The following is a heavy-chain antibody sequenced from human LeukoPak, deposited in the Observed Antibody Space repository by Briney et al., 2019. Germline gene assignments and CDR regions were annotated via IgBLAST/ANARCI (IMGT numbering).Heavy chain of an antibody. CDR2: IYYSRST. Sequence: PVTLSFTCTVSSGSSNGYYWSWIRQPPGKELKWIGNIYYSRSTNDNTSLNSRVTISVDTSNNQFSLKLSSVAAADTAVYYCARSHRRYCSSTSCYEVSYYYYYMDVWGKGTTVTISS. CDR1: SGSSNGYY. D-gene: IGHD2-2*01. V-gene: IGHV4-59*08. CDR3: ARSHRRYCSSTSCYEVSYYYYYMDV. J-gene: IGHJ6*03.